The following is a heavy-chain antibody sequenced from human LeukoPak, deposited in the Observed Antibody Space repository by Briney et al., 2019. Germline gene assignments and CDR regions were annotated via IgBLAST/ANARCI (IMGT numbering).Heavy chain of an antibody. CDR2: ISGSGGST. V-gene: IGHV3-23*01. CDR1: GFTFSSYA. J-gene: IGHJ3*02. Sequence: GGSLRLSCAASGFTFSSYAMSWVRQAPGKGLEWVSAISGSGGSTYYADSVKGRFTISRDNSENALSLQMNSLRAEDTAVYYCARDTHGGNSRGDAFDIWGQGTMVTVSS. CDR3: ARDTHGGNSRGDAFDI. D-gene: IGHD4-23*01.